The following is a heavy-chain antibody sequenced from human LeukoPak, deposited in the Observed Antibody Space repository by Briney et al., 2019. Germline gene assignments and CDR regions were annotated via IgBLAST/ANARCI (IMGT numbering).Heavy chain of an antibody. D-gene: IGHD4-17*01. V-gene: IGHV4-59*01. CDR2: ISYSGST. Sequence: SETLSLTCTVSVGSISSYYRSWIRQPPGKGLGWIEYISYSGSTDYDPSIKNRDTISVATSKNPFSLKLSSVTAADTAVYCCASYGDYTRDAFDIWGQGTMVTVSS. CDR1: VGSISSYY. J-gene: IGHJ3*02. CDR3: ASYGDYTRDAFDI.